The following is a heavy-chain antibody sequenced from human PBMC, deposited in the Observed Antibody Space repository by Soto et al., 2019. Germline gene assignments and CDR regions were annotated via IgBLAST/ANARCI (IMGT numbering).Heavy chain of an antibody. CDR1: GFTFSSYA. J-gene: IGHJ6*02. D-gene: IGHD5-18*01. CDR2: ISGSGGST. Sequence: EVQLLESGGGLVQPGGSLRLSCAASGFTFSSYAMSWVRQAPGKGLEWVSAISGSGGSTYYADSVKGRFTISRDNSKNTLYLQMNSLRAEDTAVYYCAKEEGYGYVRLYYYYGMDVWGQGTTVTVSS. V-gene: IGHV3-23*01. CDR3: AKEEGYGYVRLYYYYGMDV.